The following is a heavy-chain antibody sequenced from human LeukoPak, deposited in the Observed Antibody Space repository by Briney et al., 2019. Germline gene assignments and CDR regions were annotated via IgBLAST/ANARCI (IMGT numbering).Heavy chain of an antibody. CDR1: GYTFTSYG. J-gene: IGHJ5*02. Sequence: ASVKVSCKASGYTFTSYGISWVRQAPGQGLEWMGWISAYNGNTNYAQKLQGRVTMTTDTSTSTAYMELRSLTSDDTAVYYCAREWRLIAAANWFDPWGQGTLVTVSS. CDR3: AREWRLIAAANWFDP. D-gene: IGHD6-13*01. V-gene: IGHV1-18*01. CDR2: ISAYNGNT.